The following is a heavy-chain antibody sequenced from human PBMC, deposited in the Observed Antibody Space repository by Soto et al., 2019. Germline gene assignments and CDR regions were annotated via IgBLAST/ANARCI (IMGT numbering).Heavy chain of an antibody. V-gene: IGHV1-8*01. J-gene: IGHJ6*02. D-gene: IGHD3-22*01. Sequence: QVQLVQSGAEVKKSGAAVKVSCKASGYSFTSYDINWVRQATGQGLEWMGWMNPNSGNRGYAQKFQDRVTVTRATSVNTAYVGLSSLRSEDTAVYYCARRPYHYDSSGYVFGMDVWGQGTTVTVSS. CDR3: ARRPYHYDSSGYVFGMDV. CDR2: MNPNSGNR. CDR1: GYSFTSYD.